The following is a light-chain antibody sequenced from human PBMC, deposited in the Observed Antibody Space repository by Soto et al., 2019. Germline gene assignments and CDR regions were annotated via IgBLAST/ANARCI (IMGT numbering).Light chain of an antibody. CDR2: DAF. CDR1: QSVGSY. CDR3: QQRYNWLT. J-gene: IGKJ4*01. V-gene: IGKV3-11*01. Sequence: EIVLTQSPATLSLSPGERATLSCGASQSVGSYLAWYQQKPGQAPRLLIYDAFHRATGIPARFSGSGSGTDFTLVISGLEPEDFAVYYCQQRYNWLTFGGGTKVEIK.